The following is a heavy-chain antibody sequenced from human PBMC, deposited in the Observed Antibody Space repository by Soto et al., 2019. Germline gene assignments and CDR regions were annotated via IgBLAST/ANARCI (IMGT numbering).Heavy chain of an antibody. CDR1: GGTFSTHA. CDR2: IIPISGTT. D-gene: IGHD3-9*01. CDR3: ARGRIRYFDWLGVDY. Sequence: SVKVSCEASGGTFSTHAIIWVRQAPVHGLEWMGGIIPISGTTYYTQKFQGRVTITADEPTSTAFMELSSLRSDDTAVYYCARGRIRYFDWLGVDYWGQGTLVTVSS. V-gene: IGHV1-69*01. J-gene: IGHJ4*02.